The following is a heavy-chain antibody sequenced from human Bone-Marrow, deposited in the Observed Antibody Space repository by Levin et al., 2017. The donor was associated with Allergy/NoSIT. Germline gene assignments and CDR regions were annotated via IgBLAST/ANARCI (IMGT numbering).Heavy chain of an antibody. V-gene: IGHV4-4*02. CDR1: DDPISSSNW. Sequence: SETLSLTCGVSDDPISSSNWWTWVRQPPGKGLEWIGEIYHSGSTNYNPSLKSRVTISVEKSKNQFSLKLSSVTAADTAVYYCARRNVLAPGEDWFDPWGQGTLVTVSS. D-gene: IGHD7-27*01. J-gene: IGHJ5*02. CDR3: ARRNVLAPGEDWFDP. CDR2: IYHSGST.